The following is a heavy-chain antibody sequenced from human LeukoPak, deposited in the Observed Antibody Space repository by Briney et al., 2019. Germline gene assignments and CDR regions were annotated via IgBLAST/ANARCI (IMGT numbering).Heavy chain of an antibody. CDR3: ARGYYDSSGYWILHFDY. D-gene: IGHD3-22*01. V-gene: IGHV1-3*01. J-gene: IGHJ4*02. CDR1: GYTFTMYA. CDR2: INAGNGNT. Sequence: GASVTVSCTASGYTFTMYAMHWVRQAPGQRLEWMGWINAGNGNTKYSQKFQGRVTITRDTSANTAYMELSSLRSEDTAVYYCARGYYDSSGYWILHFDYWGQGTQVTVSS.